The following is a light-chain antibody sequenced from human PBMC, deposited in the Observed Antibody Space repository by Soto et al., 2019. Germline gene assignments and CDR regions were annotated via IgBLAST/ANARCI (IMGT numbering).Light chain of an antibody. V-gene: IGKV3-11*01. Sequence: EIVLTQSPGTLSLSPGERATLSCRASQSVSSYLAWYQQKPGQAPRLLIYDASTRATGISARFSGSGSGTDFPLTISSLGPEDFAVYYCQQRSNWPVTFGQGTKVEVK. CDR1: QSVSSY. CDR3: QQRSNWPVT. J-gene: IGKJ1*01. CDR2: DAS.